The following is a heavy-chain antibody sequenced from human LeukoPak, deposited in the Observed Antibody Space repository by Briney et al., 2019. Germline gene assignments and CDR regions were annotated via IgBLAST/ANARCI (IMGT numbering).Heavy chain of an antibody. CDR1: GGSISSYY. J-gene: IGHJ4*02. CDR3: ARDNGDYEYSY. CDR2: IYYSGST. Sequence: SETLSLTCTVSGGSISSYYWSWVRQPPGKGLEWIGYIYYSGSTNYNLSLKSRVTISVDTSKNQFSLKLSSVTAADTAVYYCARDNGDYEYSYWGQGTLVTVSS. V-gene: IGHV4-59*01. D-gene: IGHD4-17*01.